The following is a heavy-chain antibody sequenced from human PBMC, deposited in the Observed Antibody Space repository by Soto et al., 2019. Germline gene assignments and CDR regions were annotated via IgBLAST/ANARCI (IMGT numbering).Heavy chain of an antibody. CDR3: ATLSNGDDGDY. Sequence: ASVKVSCKASGYTFTGYYMHWVRQAPGQGLEWMGWINPNSGGTNYAQKFQGWVTMTRDTSINTAYMELSRLRSDDTAVYYCATLSNGDDGDYWGQGTLVTVSS. CDR2: INPNSGGT. J-gene: IGHJ4*02. V-gene: IGHV1-2*04. CDR1: GYTFTGYY. D-gene: IGHD3-10*01.